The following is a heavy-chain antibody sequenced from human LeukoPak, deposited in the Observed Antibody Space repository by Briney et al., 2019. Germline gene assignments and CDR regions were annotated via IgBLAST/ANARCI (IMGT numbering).Heavy chain of an antibody. CDR3: AKDPTVFVIIVQTYFDY. D-gene: IGHD3-16*02. V-gene: IGHV3-23*01. Sequence: GGSLRLSCAASGFTFSSCAMNWVRQAPGKGLEWVSGMSGSGGIKHYADSVRGRFTISRDNSKNTLYLQMNSLRAEDTAVYYCAKDPTVFVIIVQTYFDYCGQGTLVTVSS. CDR2: MSGSGGIK. CDR1: GFTFSSCA. J-gene: IGHJ4*02.